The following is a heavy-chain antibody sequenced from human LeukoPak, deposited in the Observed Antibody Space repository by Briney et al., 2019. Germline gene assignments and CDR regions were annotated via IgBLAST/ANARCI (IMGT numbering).Heavy chain of an antibody. J-gene: IGHJ4*02. CDR3: ASTMVRGVIIPQPFDY. CDR2: ISYDGSNK. Sequence: GGSLRLSCAASGFTFTNYGIHWVRQAPGKGLEWVAVISYDGSNKYYADSVKGRFTISRDNSKNTLYLQMNSLRAEDTAVYYCASTMVRGVIIPQPFDYWGQGTLVTVSS. V-gene: IGHV3-30*19. CDR1: GFTFTNYG. D-gene: IGHD3-10*01.